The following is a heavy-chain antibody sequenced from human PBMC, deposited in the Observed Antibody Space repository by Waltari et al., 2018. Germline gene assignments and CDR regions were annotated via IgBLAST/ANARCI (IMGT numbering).Heavy chain of an antibody. J-gene: IGHJ4*02. CDR2: IHYSGTT. D-gene: IGHD6-25*01. CDR1: GVSISRYY. CDR3: ATGIAAVEDGPIY. V-gene: IGHV4-59*01. Sequence: QVQLQESGPGLVKPSETLSLTCTVSGVSISRYYWSWIRQAPGKGLEWIGYIHYSGTTNYSPSLKSRVTISADKSKNRFSLKLSSVTAADTAVYYCATGIAAVEDGPIYWGQGTLVTVSS.